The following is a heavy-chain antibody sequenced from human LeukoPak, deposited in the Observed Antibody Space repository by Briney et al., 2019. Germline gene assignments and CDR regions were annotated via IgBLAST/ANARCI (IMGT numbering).Heavy chain of an antibody. D-gene: IGHD4-23*01. V-gene: IGHV3-7*01. J-gene: IGHJ5*02. CDR3: ASENSAGWFDP. Sequence: GGSLRLSCAASGFTFSSYSMNWVRQAPGKGLEWVANIKQDGSEEYYVVSVKGRFTISRDNAKNSLFLQMNSLRAEDTAVYYCASENSAGWFDPWGQGTLVTVSS. CDR1: GFTFSSYS. CDR2: IKQDGSEE.